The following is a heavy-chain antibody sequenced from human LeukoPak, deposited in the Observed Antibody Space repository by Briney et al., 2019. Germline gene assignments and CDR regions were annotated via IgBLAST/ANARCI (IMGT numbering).Heavy chain of an antibody. CDR2: INPNSGGT. CDR1: GYTFTGYY. CDR3: VGERYSYGPAKYYYYGMDV. V-gene: IGHV1-2*02. Sequence: ASVKVSCKASGYTFTGYYMHWVRQAPGQGLQWMGWINPNSGGTNYAQKFQGRVTMTRDTSISTAYMELSRLRSDDTAVYYCVGERYSYGPAKYYYYGMDVWGQGTTVTVSS. J-gene: IGHJ6*02. D-gene: IGHD5-18*01.